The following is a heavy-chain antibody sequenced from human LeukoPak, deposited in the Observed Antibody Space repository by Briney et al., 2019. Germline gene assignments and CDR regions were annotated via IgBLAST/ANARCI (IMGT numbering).Heavy chain of an antibody. CDR3: AKDFVRITTIRGVTTPFDY. CDR1: GFTFSSYA. V-gene: IGHV3-23*01. J-gene: IGHJ4*02. CDR2: ISGSDSST. D-gene: IGHD3-10*01. Sequence: PGGSLRLSCAASGFTFSSYAMSWVRQAPGKGLEWVSTISGSDSSTYYADSVKGGFTISRDNSNNTLYLQMNSLRAEDTVVYYCAKDFVRITTIRGVTTPFDYWGQGTLVTVSS.